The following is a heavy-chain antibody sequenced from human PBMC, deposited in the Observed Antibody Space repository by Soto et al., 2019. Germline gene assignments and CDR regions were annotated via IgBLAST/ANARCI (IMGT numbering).Heavy chain of an antibody. CDR1: GGSISSYY. D-gene: IGHD3-3*01. Sequence: SETLSLTCTVSGGSISSYYWSWIRQPPGKGLEWIGYIYYSGSTNYNPSLKSRVTISVDTSKNQFSLKLSSVTAADTAVYYCAREPYYDFWSGYFDYWGRGTLVTVSS. J-gene: IGHJ4*02. V-gene: IGHV4-59*01. CDR3: AREPYYDFWSGYFDY. CDR2: IYYSGST.